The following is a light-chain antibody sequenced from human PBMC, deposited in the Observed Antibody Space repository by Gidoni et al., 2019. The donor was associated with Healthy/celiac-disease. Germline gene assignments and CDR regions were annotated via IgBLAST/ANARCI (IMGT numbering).Light chain of an antibody. CDR2: VAS. Sequence: VLTQCQSALSVSPGERATRSCRESQSVSSSYLAWYQQKPGQAPRLLIYVASSRATDIPDRFRGSGSGTDFTLTISRLEPEDFAVYYWQQYGSLPPGWTFGQGTKVEIK. CDR3: QQYGSLPPGWT. J-gene: IGKJ1*01. CDR1: QSVSSSY. V-gene: IGKV3-20*01.